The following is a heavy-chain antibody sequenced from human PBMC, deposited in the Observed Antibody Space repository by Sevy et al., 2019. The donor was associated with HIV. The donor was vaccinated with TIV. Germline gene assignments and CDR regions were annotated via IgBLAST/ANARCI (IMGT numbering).Heavy chain of an antibody. J-gene: IGHJ6*02. CDR2: INHSGST. V-gene: IGHV4-34*01. CDR1: GGSLSGYY. CDR3: ARGGPQTTSYYYYGMDV. Sequence: SETLSLTCTVYGGSLSGYYWTWIRQPPGKGLEWIGEINHSGSTNYNPSLKSRVTISVDTSKNHFSLKLTSLTAADTAADYCARGGPQTTSYYYYGMDVWGQGTTVTVSS. D-gene: IGHD1-7*01.